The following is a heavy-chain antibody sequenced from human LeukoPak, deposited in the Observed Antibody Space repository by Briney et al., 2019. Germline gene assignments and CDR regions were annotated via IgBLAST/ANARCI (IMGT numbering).Heavy chain of an antibody. D-gene: IGHD3-10*01. J-gene: IGHJ5*02. CDR1: GFTFSSYS. Sequence: PGGSLRLSCAASGFTFSSYSMNWVRQAPGKGLEWVSYISSASNTIYYADSVKGRFTISRDNAKTSLYLQMNSLGAEDTAMYYCARDGWFGDYNWFDPWGQGTLVTVSS. CDR2: ISSASNTI. CDR3: ARDGWFGDYNWFDP. V-gene: IGHV3-48*01.